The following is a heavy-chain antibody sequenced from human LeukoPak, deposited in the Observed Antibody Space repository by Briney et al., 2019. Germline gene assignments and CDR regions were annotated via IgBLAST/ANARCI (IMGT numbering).Heavy chain of an antibody. CDR2: ILYDGSNK. J-gene: IGHJ4*02. V-gene: IGHV3-30*02. CDR3: AKSRDTYSSGWYYFDY. CDR1: GFTFSSYG. D-gene: IGHD6-19*01. Sequence: PGGSLRLSCAASGFTFSSYGMHWVRQAPGKGLEWVAFILYDGSNKYYADSVKGRFTISRDNSKNTLYLQMNSLRAEDTAVYYCAKSRDTYSSGWYYFDYWGQGTLVTVSS.